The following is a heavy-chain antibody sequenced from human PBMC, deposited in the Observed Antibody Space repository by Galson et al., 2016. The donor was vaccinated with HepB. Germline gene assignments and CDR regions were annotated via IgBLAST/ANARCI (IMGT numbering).Heavy chain of an antibody. V-gene: IGHV3-7*04. Sequence: SLRLSCAVSGFTFSNYWMNWVRQAPGKGLEWVAIIKQDGSETHYLDSVKGRFTTSRDNAKNSLYLQLNSLRAEDTAVYYCAGASGWLSDQWGQGTLVTVSS. CDR1: GFTFSNYW. D-gene: IGHD6-19*01. CDR3: AGASGWLSDQ. J-gene: IGHJ4*02. CDR2: IKQDGSET.